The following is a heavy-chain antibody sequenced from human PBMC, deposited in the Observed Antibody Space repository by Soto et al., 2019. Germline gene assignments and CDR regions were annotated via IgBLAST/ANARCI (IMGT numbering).Heavy chain of an antibody. J-gene: IGHJ4*02. CDR3: VKHQVSLVRGISPFDY. Sequence: QPGGSLRLSCAVSGYTFNSNDMTWVRQAPGKGLEWVSTISSSGAFTYHADSVRGRLTISRDNSKNTVYLQMNSLRAEDTAVYYCVKHQVSLVRGISPFDYWGQGALVTVS. D-gene: IGHD3-10*01. CDR1: GYTFNSND. CDR2: ISSSGAFT. V-gene: IGHV3-23*01.